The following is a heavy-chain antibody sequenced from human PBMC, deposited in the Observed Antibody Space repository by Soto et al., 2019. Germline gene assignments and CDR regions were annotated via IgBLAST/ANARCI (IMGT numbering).Heavy chain of an antibody. V-gene: IGHV1-3*01. CDR3: ARGYTMVRGVRVGYYYYGMDV. D-gene: IGHD3-10*01. Sequence: ASVKFSWKASGYTFTIYAMHWVRQAPGQRLEWMGWINAGNGNTKYSQKFQGRVTITRDTSASTAYMELSSLRSEDTAVYYCARGYTMVRGVRVGYYYYGMDVWGQGTTVTVSS. CDR1: GYTFTIYA. J-gene: IGHJ6*02. CDR2: INAGNGNT.